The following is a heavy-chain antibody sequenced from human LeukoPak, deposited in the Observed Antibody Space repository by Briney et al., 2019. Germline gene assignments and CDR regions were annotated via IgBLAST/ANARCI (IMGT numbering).Heavy chain of an antibody. CDR3: ARDKSSDYVWGSYRPDNWFDP. CDR2: IYTSGST. CDR1: IGSINSFY. J-gene: IGHJ5*02. V-gene: IGHV4-4*07. D-gene: IGHD3-16*02. Sequence: PSVTLSLTCTVSIGSINSFYWSWLRQPAGKGLEWFGRIYTSGSTNYNPSLKSRITMSVDTSKNQFSLKLSSVTAADTAVYYCARDKSSDYVWGSYRPDNWFDPWGQGTLVTVSS.